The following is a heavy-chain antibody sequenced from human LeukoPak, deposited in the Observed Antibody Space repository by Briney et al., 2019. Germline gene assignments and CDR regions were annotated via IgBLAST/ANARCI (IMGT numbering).Heavy chain of an antibody. CDR1: GYTFTGYY. V-gene: IGHV1-2*02. CDR3: ARVLTGDLWAFDI. Sequence: ASVKVTCKASGYTFTGYYMHWVRQAPGQGLELMGWINPNSGGTNYAQKFQGRVTMTRDTSISTAYMELSRLRSDDTAVYYCARVLTGDLWAFDIWGQGTMVTVSS. J-gene: IGHJ3*02. CDR2: INPNSGGT. D-gene: IGHD7-27*01.